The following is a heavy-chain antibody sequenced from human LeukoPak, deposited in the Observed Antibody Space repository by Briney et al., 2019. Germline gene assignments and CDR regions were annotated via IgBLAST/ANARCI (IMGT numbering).Heavy chain of an antibody. V-gene: IGHV4-34*01. CDR2: INDSGRS. CDR1: SGSFSGYY. J-gene: IGHJ4*02. CDR3: VRGGLNSNYFDS. D-gene: IGHD4-11*01. Sequence: SETLSLTCAVYSGSFSGYYWSWLRRPPGKGLEWIGEINDSGRSKYIPSLKSRVTVSVDTSKNQFSLKLNSVTAADTAVYFCVRGGLNSNYFDSWGRGTLVTVSS.